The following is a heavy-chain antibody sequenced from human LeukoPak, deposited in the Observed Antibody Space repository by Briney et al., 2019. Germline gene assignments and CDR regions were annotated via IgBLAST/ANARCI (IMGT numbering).Heavy chain of an antibody. J-gene: IGHJ3*02. CDR2: ISSSSSYI. Sequence: GGSLRLSCAASGFTFSSYSMNWVRQAPGKGLEWVSSISSSSSYIYYADSVKGRFTISRDNAKNSLYLQMNSPRAEDTAVYYCARDSDSYGYVDAFDIWGQGTMVTVSS. CDR3: ARDSDSYGYVDAFDI. D-gene: IGHD5-18*01. V-gene: IGHV3-21*01. CDR1: GFTFSSYS.